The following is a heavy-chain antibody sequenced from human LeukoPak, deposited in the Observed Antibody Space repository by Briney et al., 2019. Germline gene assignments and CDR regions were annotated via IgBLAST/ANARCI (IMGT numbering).Heavy chain of an antibody. V-gene: IGHV1-2*02. D-gene: IGHD3-22*01. J-gene: IGHJ4*02. CDR1: GYTFTGYY. CDR3: ARDRYSSGYVSSAPPPDY. Sequence: ASVKVSCKASGYTFTGYYMHWVRQAPGQGLEWMGWINPNSGGTNYAQKFQGRVTMTRDTSISTAYMELSRLRSDDTAVYYCARDRYSSGYVSSAPPPDYWGQGTLVTVSS. CDR2: INPNSGGT.